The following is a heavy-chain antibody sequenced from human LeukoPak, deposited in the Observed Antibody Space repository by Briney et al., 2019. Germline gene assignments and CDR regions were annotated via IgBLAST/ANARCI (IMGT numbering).Heavy chain of an antibody. D-gene: IGHD6-6*01. CDR1: GGSISSSSYY. V-gene: IGHV4-39*01. CDR3: ARRYSSSIFIFDY. CDR2: IYYSGST. J-gene: IGHJ4*02. Sequence: PSETLSLTCTVSGGSISSSSYYWGWIRQPPGKGLEWNGSIYYSGSTYYNPSLKSRVTISVDTSKNQFSLKLSSVTAADTAVYYCARRYSSSIFIFDYWGQGTLVTVSS.